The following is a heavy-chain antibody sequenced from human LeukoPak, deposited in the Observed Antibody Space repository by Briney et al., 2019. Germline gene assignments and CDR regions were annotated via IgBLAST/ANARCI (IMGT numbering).Heavy chain of an antibody. CDR2: ISSSGSTI. CDR1: GFTFSSYE. CDR3: AKEGSSIAARDFFDS. Sequence: GGSLRLSCAASGFTFSSYEMNWVRQAPGKGLEWVSYISSSGSTIYYADSVKGRFTISRDNSKNTLYLQMNSLRAEDTAVYYCAKEGSSIAARDFFDSWGQGTLVTVSS. D-gene: IGHD6-6*01. V-gene: IGHV3-48*03. J-gene: IGHJ4*02.